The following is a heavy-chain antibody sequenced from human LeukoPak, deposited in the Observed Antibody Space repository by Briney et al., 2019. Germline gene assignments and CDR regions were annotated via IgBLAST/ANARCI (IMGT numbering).Heavy chain of an antibody. CDR1: GGTFSSYA. J-gene: IGHJ6*03. Sequence: SVRVSCKAPGGTFSSYAISWVRQAPGQGLEWMGGIIPIFGTANYAQKFQGRVTITTDESTSTAYMELSSLRSEDTAVYYCARDHGGNSPYYYYYMDVWGKGTTVTVSS. CDR3: ARDHGGNSPYYYYYMDV. CDR2: IIPIFGTA. D-gene: IGHD4-23*01. V-gene: IGHV1-69*05.